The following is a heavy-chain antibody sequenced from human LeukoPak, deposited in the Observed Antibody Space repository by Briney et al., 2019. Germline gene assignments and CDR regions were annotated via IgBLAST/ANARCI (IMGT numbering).Heavy chain of an antibody. D-gene: IGHD2-2*01. J-gene: IGHJ4*02. CDR1: GGSISSYY. CDR3: ARSTIVVVPAAILDY. Sequence: SETLSLTCTVSGGSISSYYWGWIRQPPGKGLEWIGSIYYSGSTYYNPSLKSRVTISVDTSKNQFSLKLSSVTAADTAVYYCARSTIVVVPAAILDYWGQGTLVTVSS. V-gene: IGHV4-39*07. CDR2: IYYSGST.